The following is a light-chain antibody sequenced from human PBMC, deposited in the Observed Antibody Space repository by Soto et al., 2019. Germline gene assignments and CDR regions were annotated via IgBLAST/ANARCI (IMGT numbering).Light chain of an antibody. J-gene: IGKJ4*01. CDR2: DAC. CDR1: QDISNY. Sequence: DIQMTQSPSSLSASVGDRVTITCRASQDISNYLNWYQQKPGKAPKLLIYDACTLETGVPSRFSGSGSGTDFTFTISSLQPEYVATYYCQHYHNLPLTFGGGTKVEIK. V-gene: IGKV1-33*01. CDR3: QHYHNLPLT.